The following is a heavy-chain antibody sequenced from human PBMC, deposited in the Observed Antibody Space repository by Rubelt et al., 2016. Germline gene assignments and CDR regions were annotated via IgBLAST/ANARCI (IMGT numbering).Heavy chain of an antibody. CDR1: GFTFSSYA. CDR2: ISYDGSNK. CDR3: ARELRGVDTAMVTERGANWFDP. J-gene: IGHJ5*02. Sequence: RLSCAASGFTFSSYAMHWVRQAPGKGLEWVAVISYDGSNKYYADSVKGRFTISRDNSKNTLYLQMNSLRAEDTAVYYCARELRGVDTAMVTERGANWFDPWGQGTLVTVSS. D-gene: IGHD5-18*01. V-gene: IGHV3-30*04.